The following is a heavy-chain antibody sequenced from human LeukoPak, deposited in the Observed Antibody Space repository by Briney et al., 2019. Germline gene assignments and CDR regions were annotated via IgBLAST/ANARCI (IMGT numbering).Heavy chain of an antibody. V-gene: IGHV3-7*01. CDR2: IKQDGSDK. CDR1: GFTFSDYW. D-gene: IGHD3-22*01. CDR3: VVWGEDRSGHRFDF. J-gene: IGHJ4*02. Sequence: GGSLRLSCAGSGFTFSDYWMSWVRQAPGRGLEWVANIKQDGSDKYYVDSVKGRFTISRDNAKNTLYLQMNGLRVEDTAVYYCVVWGEDRSGHRFDFWGQGTLVTVSS.